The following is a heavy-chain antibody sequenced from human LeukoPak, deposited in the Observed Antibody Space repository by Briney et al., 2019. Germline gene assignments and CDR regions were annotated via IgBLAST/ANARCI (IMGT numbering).Heavy chain of an antibody. J-gene: IGHJ4*02. Sequence: ASVKVSCKAFGFSFASFGFNWVRQAPGQGLEWMGLISGYNGHTRYEQKCDDRVTMPTDSHTSTVYMEMRSLRYDDTDLYYCARGTWEAAATPHSFDTWGQGALVLVSS. CDR1: GFSFASFG. CDR3: ARGTWEAAATPHSFDT. CDR2: ISGYNGHT. D-gene: IGHD1-26*01. V-gene: IGHV1-18*01.